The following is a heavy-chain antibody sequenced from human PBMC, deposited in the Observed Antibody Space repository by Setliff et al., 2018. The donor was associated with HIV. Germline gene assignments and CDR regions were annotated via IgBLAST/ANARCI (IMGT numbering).Heavy chain of an antibody. CDR2: IYYSGST. Sequence: SETPSLTCTVSGGSISSSSYFWGWIRQPPGKGLEWIGIIYYSGSTYYNPSLRSRVTISVDKSKDQFSLKLSSVTAADTAVYYCARTETKAKGWHYYYYMDVWGKGTTVTVSS. D-gene: IGHD2-15*01. CDR1: GGSISSSSYF. CDR3: ARTETKAKGWHYYYYMDV. J-gene: IGHJ6*03. V-gene: IGHV4-39*07.